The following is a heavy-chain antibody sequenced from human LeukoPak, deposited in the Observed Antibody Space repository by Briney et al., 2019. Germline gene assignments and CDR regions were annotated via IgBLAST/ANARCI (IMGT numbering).Heavy chain of an antibody. CDR1: GFTFSSQA. J-gene: IGHJ4*02. D-gene: IGHD6-19*01. Sequence: GGSLRLSCAASGFTFSSQAMSWVRQAPGKGLECVSGISGTGGRTYYADSVKGRFTISRDNSKNTLYLQMNSLRAEDTAVYYCARRSGIAVAGAFDYWGQGTLVTVSS. CDR2: ISGTGGRT. CDR3: ARRSGIAVAGAFDY. V-gene: IGHV3-23*01.